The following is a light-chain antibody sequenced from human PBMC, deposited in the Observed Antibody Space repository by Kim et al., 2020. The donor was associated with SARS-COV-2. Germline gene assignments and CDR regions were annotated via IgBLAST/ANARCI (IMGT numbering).Light chain of an antibody. J-gene: IGKJ1*01. CDR1: QSVSSSS. Sequence: EIVLTQSPGTLSLSPGERATLSCRTSQSVSSSSLAWYQQKPGQAPRLLIYGVSSRATGIPDRFSGSGSGTDFTLAISRLEPEDFAVYYCQQYGTSPRTFGRGTKVDIK. V-gene: IGKV3-20*01. CDR2: GVS. CDR3: QQYGTSPRT.